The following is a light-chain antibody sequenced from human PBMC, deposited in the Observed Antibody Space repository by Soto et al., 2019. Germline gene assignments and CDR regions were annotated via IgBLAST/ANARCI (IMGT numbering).Light chain of an antibody. J-gene: IGLJ1*01. V-gene: IGLV1-40*01. CDR3: KSYDSSLSGYV. CDR1: SSNIGAGYD. CDR2: GNS. Sequence: QSVLTQPPSVSGAPGQRVTISCTGSSSNIGAGYDVHWYQQLPGTAPKLLIYGNSTRPSGVPDRFSGSKSGTSASLAITGLQAEDEADYYCKSYDSSLSGYVFGTGTKLTVL.